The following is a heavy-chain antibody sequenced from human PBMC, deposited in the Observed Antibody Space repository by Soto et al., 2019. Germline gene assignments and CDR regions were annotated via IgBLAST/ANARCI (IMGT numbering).Heavy chain of an antibody. D-gene: IGHD3-10*01. CDR3: TTYGELLYHFDY. CDR1: GFTFSDYY. V-gene: IGHV3-11*03. J-gene: IGHJ4*02. Sequence: GGSLRLSCAASGFTFSDYYMSWIRQAPGKGLEWVSYISSSSSYTNYADSVKGRFTISRDNAKNSLYLQMNSLKTEDTAVYYCTTYGELLYHFDYWGQGTLVTVSS. CDR2: ISSSSSYT.